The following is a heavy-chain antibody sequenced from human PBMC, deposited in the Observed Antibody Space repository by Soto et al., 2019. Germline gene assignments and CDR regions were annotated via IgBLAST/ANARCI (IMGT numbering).Heavy chain of an antibody. Sequence: EVYLLESGGGLVQPGGSLRLSCAASGFTFNNYAMSWVRQAPGKGLEWVSAITHKSDFTHYADSVKGRFTISRDNSXNTLYLQMTNLRPEDTAVYYCAPNWGHIRGAPFDPWGQGTRVSVSS. CDR3: APNWGHIRGAPFDP. D-gene: IGHD3-10*01. J-gene: IGHJ5*02. CDR1: GFTFNNYA. V-gene: IGHV3-23*01. CDR2: ITHKSDFT.